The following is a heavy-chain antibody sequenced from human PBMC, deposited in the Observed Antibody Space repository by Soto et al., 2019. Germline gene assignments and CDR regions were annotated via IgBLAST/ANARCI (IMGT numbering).Heavy chain of an antibody. CDR1: GFSLNTGGLG. D-gene: IGHD2-21*02. J-gene: IGHJ6*02. V-gene: IGHV2-5*02. Sequence: QITLKESGPTLVKPTQTLTLTCTFSGFSLNTGGLGVGWIRQPPGKALEWLALIYWDGDKRYSPSLKSRLSITQDTSNNQWVLTQTNMDPVDTATYYCAHSRCCGHCLRSYSSHYYYGMDVLGQGPTVTVSS. CDR2: IYWDGDK. CDR3: AHSRCCGHCLRSYSSHYYYGMDV.